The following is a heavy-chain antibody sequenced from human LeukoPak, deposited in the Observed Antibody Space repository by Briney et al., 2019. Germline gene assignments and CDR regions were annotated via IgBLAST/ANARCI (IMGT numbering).Heavy chain of an antibody. J-gene: IGHJ4*02. CDR3: ARGDKDSYNYAPYFDY. CDR2: INPSGST. Sequence: PSETLSLTCAVYGGSFSGYYWNWIRQPPGKGLEWIGEINPSGSTNYSPSLKSRVTISVDTSKNQFSLKLSSVTAADTAVYYCARGDKDSYNYAPYFDYWSQGTLVTVSS. CDR1: GGSFSGYY. D-gene: IGHD5-24*01. V-gene: IGHV4-34*01.